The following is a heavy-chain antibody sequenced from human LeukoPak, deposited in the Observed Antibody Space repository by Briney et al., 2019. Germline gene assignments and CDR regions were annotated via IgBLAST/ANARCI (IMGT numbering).Heavy chain of an antibody. CDR2: MYRSGST. Sequence: SETLSLTCSVSGYSISSAYYWGWIRQPPGKGLEWIGSMYRSGSTNYNPSLKSRVTISVDTSKNQFSLKLSSVTAADTAVYFCARGFRGDNFDYWGQGTLVTVSS. CDR3: ARGFRGDNFDY. J-gene: IGHJ4*02. V-gene: IGHV4-38-2*02. CDR1: GYSISSAYY. D-gene: IGHD7-27*01.